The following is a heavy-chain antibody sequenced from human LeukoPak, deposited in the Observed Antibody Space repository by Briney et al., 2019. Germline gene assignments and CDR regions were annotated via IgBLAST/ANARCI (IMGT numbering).Heavy chain of an antibody. D-gene: IGHD6-19*01. J-gene: IGHJ3*02. Sequence: SQTLSLTCTVSGGSFSSGGYYWSWIRQPPGKGLEWIGEINHSGSTNYNPSLKSRVTISVDTSKNQFSLKLSSVTAADTAVYYCARPYSSGWYRAFDIWGQGTMVTVSS. CDR3: ARPYSSGWYRAFDI. CDR1: GGSFSSGGYY. CDR2: INHSGST. V-gene: IGHV4-34*01.